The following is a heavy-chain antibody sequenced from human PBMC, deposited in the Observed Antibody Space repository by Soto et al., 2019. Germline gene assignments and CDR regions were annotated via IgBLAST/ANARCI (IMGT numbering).Heavy chain of an antibody. CDR2: ISSDGTEK. V-gene: IGHV3-30*04. CDR1: GFTLSSYS. Sequence: QVQLVEYGGGVAQPGRSLRLFCAASGFTLSSYSLHWVRQSPGKGLEWVAAISSDGTEKHYADSVKGRFTISRDNSKNTLSLQLNSLRTEDTAVYYCARMSGFSYGPANRGMDVWGQGTTVTVSS. D-gene: IGHD5-18*01. CDR3: ARMSGFSYGPANRGMDV. J-gene: IGHJ6*02.